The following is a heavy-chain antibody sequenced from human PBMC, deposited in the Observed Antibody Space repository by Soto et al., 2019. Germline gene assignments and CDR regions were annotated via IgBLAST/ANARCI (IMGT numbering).Heavy chain of an antibody. D-gene: IGHD2-15*01. CDR2: IDPSDSYT. V-gene: IGHV5-10-1*01. CDR3: ASSDIVVVVAATPFDY. Sequence: GESLKISCKGSGYSFTSYWISWVRQMPGKGLEWMGRIDPSDSYTNYSPSFQGHVTISADKSISTAYLQWSSLKASDTAMYYCASSDIVVVVAATPFDYWGQGTLVTVSS. J-gene: IGHJ4*02. CDR1: GYSFTSYW.